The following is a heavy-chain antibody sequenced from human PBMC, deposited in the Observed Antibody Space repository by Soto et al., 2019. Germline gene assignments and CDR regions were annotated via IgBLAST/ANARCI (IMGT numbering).Heavy chain of an antibody. V-gene: IGHV4-39*01. Sequence: PSETLSLTCTGSGGSISSSSYYWGWIRQPPGKGLEWIGSIYYSGSTYYNPSLKSRVTISVDTSKNQFSLKLSSVTAADTAVYYCARHVVGATNPLDYWGQGTLVTVS. CDR2: IYYSGST. CDR3: ARHVVGATNPLDY. J-gene: IGHJ4*02. D-gene: IGHD1-26*01. CDR1: GGSISSSSYY.